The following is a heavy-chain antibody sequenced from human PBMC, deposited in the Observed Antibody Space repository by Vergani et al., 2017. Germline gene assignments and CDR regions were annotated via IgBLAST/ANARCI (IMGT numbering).Heavy chain of an antibody. CDR3: AREALIVGATAGFDY. CDR1: GFTFSSYS. J-gene: IGHJ4*02. V-gene: IGHV3-21*01. CDR2: ISSSSSYI. Sequence: EVQLVESGGGLVKPGGSLRLSCAASGFTFSSYSMNWVRQAPGKGLEWVSSISSSSSYIYYADSVKGRFTISRDNAKNSLYLQMNSLRAEDTAVYYCAREALIVGATAGFDYWGQGNLVTVSS. D-gene: IGHD1-26*01.